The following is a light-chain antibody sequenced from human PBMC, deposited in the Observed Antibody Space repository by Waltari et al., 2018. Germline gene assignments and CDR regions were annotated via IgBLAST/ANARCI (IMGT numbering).Light chain of an antibody. V-gene: IGKV1-33*01. CDR3: QQHDNLPLT. CDR2: DAS. CDR1: EDINNY. Sequence: DIQMTQSPSSLSASIGDRVTITCQASEDINNYLNWYQQKPGNAPKLLIYDASNLQVGVPSRFSGGGSGTDFTFTISSLQPGDIATYYCQQHDNLPLTFGGGTKVEIK. J-gene: IGKJ4*01.